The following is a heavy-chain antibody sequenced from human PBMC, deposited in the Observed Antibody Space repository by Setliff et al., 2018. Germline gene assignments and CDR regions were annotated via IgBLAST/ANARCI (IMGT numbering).Heavy chain of an antibody. J-gene: IGHJ4*02. Sequence: ASETLSLTCTVSGGSISSHYWSWIRQPPGKGLEWIGYIYYSGSTNYNPSLKSRVTISVDTSKNQFSLKLSSVTAADTAVYYCARDWRISYRPSSSWYILDYWARERWSPSPQ. V-gene: IGHV4-59*11. D-gene: IGHD6-13*01. CDR2: IYYSGST. CDR3: ARDWRISYRPSSSWYILDY. CDR1: GGSISSHY.